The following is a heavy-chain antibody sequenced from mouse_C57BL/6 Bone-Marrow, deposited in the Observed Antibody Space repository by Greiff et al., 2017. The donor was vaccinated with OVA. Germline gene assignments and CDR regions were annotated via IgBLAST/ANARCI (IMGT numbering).Heavy chain of an antibody. J-gene: IGHJ1*03. Sequence: QVQLQQPGAELVKPGASVKLSCKASGYTFTSYWMHWVKQRPGRGLEWIGRIDPNSGGTKYNEKFKSKATLTVDKPYSTAYMQLSSLTSEDSAVYYCARTGLGYSNYEVYWYFDVWGTGTTVTVSS. CDR2: IDPNSGGT. D-gene: IGHD2-5*01. CDR1: GYTFTSYW. V-gene: IGHV1-72*01. CDR3: ARTGLGYSNYEVYWYFDV.